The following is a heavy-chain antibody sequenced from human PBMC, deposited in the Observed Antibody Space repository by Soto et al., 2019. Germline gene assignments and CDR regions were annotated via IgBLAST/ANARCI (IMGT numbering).Heavy chain of an antibody. Sequence: SVKVSCKASGYTFTYRYLHWVRLAPGQALEWMGWITPFNGNTNYAQKFQDRVTITRDRSMSTAYMELSSLRSEDTAMYYCAVGGVVVPAAMRNWFDPWGQGTLVTVSS. J-gene: IGHJ5*02. D-gene: IGHD2-2*01. CDR3: AVGGVVVPAAMRNWFDP. CDR2: ITPFNGNT. CDR1: GYTFTYRY. V-gene: IGHV1-45*02.